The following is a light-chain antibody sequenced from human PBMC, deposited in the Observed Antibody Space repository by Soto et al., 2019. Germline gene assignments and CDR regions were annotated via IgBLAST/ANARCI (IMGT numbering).Light chain of an antibody. Sequence: QSVLTQPPSVSGAPGQRVTISCTGSSSNIGAGHVVHWYQQFPGRAPNLLIYGSSNRPSGVPDRFSGSKSGTSASLAITGLQAEDEADYYRQSYDNSLSASVFGGGTKVTVL. CDR3: QSYDNSLSASV. CDR1: SSNIGAGHV. V-gene: IGLV1-40*01. CDR2: GSS. J-gene: IGLJ2*01.